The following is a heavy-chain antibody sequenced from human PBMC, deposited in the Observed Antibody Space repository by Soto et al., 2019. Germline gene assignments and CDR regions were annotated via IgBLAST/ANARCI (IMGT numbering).Heavy chain of an antibody. CDR3: ARDLVPGYTGFSDY. CDR1: GYSFTSYG. V-gene: IGHV1-18*01. J-gene: IGHJ4*02. CDR2: ISAYNGNT. D-gene: IGHD5-12*01. Sequence: SVKLSCEASGYSFTSYGISWVRQAPGQGLEWMGWISAYNGNTNYAQKLQGRVTMTTDTSTTTAYMELRSLTSDDTAVYYCARDLVPGYTGFSDYWGQGTLVTVSS.